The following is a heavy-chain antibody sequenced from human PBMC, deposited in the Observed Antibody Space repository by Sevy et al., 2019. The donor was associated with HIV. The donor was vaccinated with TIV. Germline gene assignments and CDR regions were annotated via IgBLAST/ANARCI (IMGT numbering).Heavy chain of an antibody. Sequence: ASVKVSCKASGYTFTTYDINWVRQATGQGLEWMGWMNPNSGNTGYAQKFQGRVTMTRNTSIETAYMELSSLRSEDTAVYYCARFLSTSYYYCHAMDVWGQGTTVTVSS. V-gene: IGHV1-8*01. J-gene: IGHJ6*02. CDR2: MNPNSGNT. CDR1: GYTFTTYD. D-gene: IGHD2-2*01. CDR3: ARFLSTSYYYCHAMDV.